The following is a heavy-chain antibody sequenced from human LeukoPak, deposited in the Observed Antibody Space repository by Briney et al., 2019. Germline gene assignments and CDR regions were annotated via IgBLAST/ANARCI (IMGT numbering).Heavy chain of an antibody. Sequence: GGSLRLSCVASGFTFSSRDWMTWGRPAPGKGREGVANIKQDGSEKNYVDSVKGRFTISRDNSKNTLYLQMNSLRAEDTAVYYCARSYGDPYYYYYYMDVWGKGTTVTISS. CDR2: IKQDGSEK. D-gene: IGHD4-17*01. V-gene: IGHV3-7*03. J-gene: IGHJ6*03. CDR1: GFTFSSRDW. CDR3: ARSYGDPYYYYYYMDV.